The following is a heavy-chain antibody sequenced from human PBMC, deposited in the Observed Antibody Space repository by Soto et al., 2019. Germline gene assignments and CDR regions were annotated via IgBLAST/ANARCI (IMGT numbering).Heavy chain of an antibody. Sequence: GGSLRLSCAASGFPFSSYGMHWVRQAPGKGLEWVAVISYDGSNKYYADSVKGRFTISRDNSKNTLYLQMNSLRAEDTAVYYCAKGRGSGYPWSNNQPEYFQHSGQGTLVTVSS. J-gene: IGHJ1*01. CDR3: AKGRGSGYPWSNNQPEYFQH. V-gene: IGHV3-30*18. CDR1: GFPFSSYG. CDR2: ISYDGSNK. D-gene: IGHD3-22*01.